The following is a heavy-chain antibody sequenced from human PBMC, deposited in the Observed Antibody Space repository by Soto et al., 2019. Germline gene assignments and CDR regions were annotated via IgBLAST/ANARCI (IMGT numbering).Heavy chain of an antibody. CDR1: GGTFSSYA. CDR3: ARDRVGWFDP. CDR2: IIPIFGTA. D-gene: IGHD2-15*01. V-gene: IGHV1-69*19. J-gene: IGHJ5*02. Sequence: QVQLVQAGAEVKKPGSSVKVSCKASGGTFSSYAISWVRQAPGQGLEWMGGIIPIFGTANYAQKFQGRVPITADETTSTAYMELSSLRPQDTAVYYCARDRVGWFDPWGQGTLVTDSS.